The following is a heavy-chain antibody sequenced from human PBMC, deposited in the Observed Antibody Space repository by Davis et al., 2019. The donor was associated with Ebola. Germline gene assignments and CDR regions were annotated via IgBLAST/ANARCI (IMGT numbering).Heavy chain of an antibody. CDR1: GFTFSSYA. V-gene: IGHV3-30-3*01. Sequence: GRSLRLSCAASGFTFSSYAMHWVRQAPGKGLEWVAVISYDGSNKYYADSVKGRFTISRDNAKNSLYLQMNSLRAEDTAVYYCARDNGLIQSPADYWGQGTLVTVSS. CDR3: ARDNGLIQSPADY. CDR2: ISYDGSNK. J-gene: IGHJ4*02. D-gene: IGHD3-16*01.